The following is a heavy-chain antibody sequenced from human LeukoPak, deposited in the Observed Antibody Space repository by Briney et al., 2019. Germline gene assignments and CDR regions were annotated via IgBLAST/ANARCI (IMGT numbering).Heavy chain of an antibody. J-gene: IGHJ3*02. V-gene: IGHV4-59*01. D-gene: IGHD3-22*01. CDR1: GGSISSYY. Sequence: SETLSLTCTVSGGSISSYYWSWIRQPPGKGLEWIGYIYYSGSTNYNPSLKSRVTISVDTSKNQFSLKLSSVTAADTAVYYCARGHYYDSSGYYWDAFDIWGQGTMVTVSS. CDR3: ARGHYYDSSGYYWDAFDI. CDR2: IYYSGST.